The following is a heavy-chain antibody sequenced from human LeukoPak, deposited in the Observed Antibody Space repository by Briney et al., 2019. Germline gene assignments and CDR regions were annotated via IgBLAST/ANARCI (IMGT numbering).Heavy chain of an antibody. CDR3: ARDRRGKTAGILNWFDP. Sequence: GASVKVSCKASGYTSTSYDINWVRQATGQGLEWMGWMNPNSGNTGYAQKFQGRVTMTRNTSISTAYMELSSRRSEDTAVYYCARDRRGKTAGILNWFDPWGQGTLVTVSS. J-gene: IGHJ5*02. CDR1: GYTSTSYD. CDR2: MNPNSGNT. D-gene: IGHD6-13*01. V-gene: IGHV1-8*01.